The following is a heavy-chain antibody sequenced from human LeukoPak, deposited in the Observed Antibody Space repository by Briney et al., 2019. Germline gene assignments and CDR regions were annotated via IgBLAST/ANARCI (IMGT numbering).Heavy chain of an antibody. CDR2: MNPNSGNT. CDR3: ARGLIETYDYVWGSYRYRYYYYYMDV. D-gene: IGHD3-16*02. J-gene: IGHJ6*03. Sequence: GASVKVSCKASGYTFNSYDINWVRQATGQGLEWMGWMNPNSGNTGYAQKFQGRVTITRNTSISTAYMELSSLRSEDTAVYYCARGLIETYDYVWGSYRYRYYYYYMDVWGKGTTVTVSS. CDR1: GYTFNSYD. V-gene: IGHV1-8*03.